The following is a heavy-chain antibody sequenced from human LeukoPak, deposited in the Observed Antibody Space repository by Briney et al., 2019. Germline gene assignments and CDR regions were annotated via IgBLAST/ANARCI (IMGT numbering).Heavy chain of an antibody. J-gene: IGHJ4*02. D-gene: IGHD3-22*01. Sequence: GGSLRLSCAASGFSFSSYSMHWVRQAPGKGLQWVSHIRSDGSTTYCPDSVEGRFTISRDNSKNTLYQQMISLRPEDTAVYYCVKDRGYYDLDSWGQGTLVTVSS. CDR3: VKDRGYYDLDS. CDR1: GFSFSSYS. CDR2: IRSDGSTT. V-gene: IGHV3-30*02.